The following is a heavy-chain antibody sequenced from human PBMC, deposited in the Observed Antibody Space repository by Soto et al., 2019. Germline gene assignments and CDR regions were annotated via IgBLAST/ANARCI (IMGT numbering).Heavy chain of an antibody. CDR3: ARDRDTAMVDGAFDI. CDR2: IWDDGSKT. Sequence: GGSLRLSCAASGFTFSHYGMHWVRQAPGKGLEWVAVIWDDGSKTYYADSVKGRFTISRDDSKKTVYLQMNSLRAEDTATYHCARDRDTAMVDGAFDIWGQGTMVTVSS. D-gene: IGHD5-18*01. J-gene: IGHJ3*02. CDR1: GFTFSHYG. V-gene: IGHV3-33*01.